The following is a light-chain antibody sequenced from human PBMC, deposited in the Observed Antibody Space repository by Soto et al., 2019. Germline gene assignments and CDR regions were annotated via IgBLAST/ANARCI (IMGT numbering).Light chain of an antibody. Sequence: AIQMTQSPSSLSASVGDRVTITCRASQAISNDIGWYQQRPGKAPKLLMYSASTLHTDVPSRFSGSGFGSDFTLTISSLQPEDFATYYYLQDYSYPYTFGQGTKLEIK. CDR1: QAISND. CDR2: SAS. CDR3: LQDYSYPYT. J-gene: IGKJ2*01. V-gene: IGKV1-6*01.